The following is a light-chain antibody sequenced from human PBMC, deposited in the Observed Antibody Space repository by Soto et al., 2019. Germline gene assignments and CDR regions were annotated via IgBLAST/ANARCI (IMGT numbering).Light chain of an antibody. J-gene: IGKJ3*01. CDR2: AAT. CDR3: QQANSFPLT. Sequence: DIQMTQSPTSVSASVGDRVTITCRASQGISRWLAWYQQKPGKVPKLLVYAATSLQSGVPSRFSGRGSETDFTLTISSLQPEDSATYYCQQANSFPLTFGPGTKVDIK. CDR1: QGISRW. V-gene: IGKV1-12*01.